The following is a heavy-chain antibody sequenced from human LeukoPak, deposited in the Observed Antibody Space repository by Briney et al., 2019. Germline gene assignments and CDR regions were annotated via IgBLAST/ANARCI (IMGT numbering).Heavy chain of an antibody. V-gene: IGHV3-74*01. CDR1: GFTFSNYW. D-gene: IGHD1-20*01. CDR2: ISPDGKDT. J-gene: IGHJ4*02. Sequence: GGSLRLSCAASGFTFSNYWIYWVRQVPGKGLVWVSRISPDGKDTSHADSVKGRFTISRDNAKNTLYLQMNSLRAEDTAVYYCATYNWEYEADYWGQGTLVTISS. CDR3: ATYNWEYEADY.